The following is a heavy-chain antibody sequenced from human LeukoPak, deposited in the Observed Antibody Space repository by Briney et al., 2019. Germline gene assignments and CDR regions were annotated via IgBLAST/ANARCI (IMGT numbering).Heavy chain of an antibody. CDR1: GYTFSSYG. V-gene: IGHV1-18*01. CDR2: ISAYNGNT. Sequence: AAVKVSCKASGYTFSSYGISWVRQAPEQGLEWMGWISAYNGNTNYAQKLQGRVTMTTDTSTSTAYMELRSLRSDDTAVYYCARGLMTTVTTQVDRSILVGLNPGFDYWGQGTLVTVSS. CDR3: ARGLMTTVTTQVDRSILVGLNPGFDY. J-gene: IGHJ4*02. D-gene: IGHD4-17*01.